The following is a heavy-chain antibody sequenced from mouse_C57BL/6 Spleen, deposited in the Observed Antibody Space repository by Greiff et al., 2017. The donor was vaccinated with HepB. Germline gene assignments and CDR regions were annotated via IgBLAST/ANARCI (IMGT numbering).Heavy chain of an antibody. CDR1: GYTFTSYW. J-gene: IGHJ1*03. CDR3: ARGGIPTGYFDV. V-gene: IGHV1-53*01. D-gene: IGHD3-1*01. CDR2: INPSNGGT. Sequence: QVQLQQSGTELVKPGASVKLSCKASGYTFTSYWMHWVKQRPGQGLEWIGNINPSNGGTNYNEKFKSKATLTVDKSSSTAYMQLSSLTSEDSAVYYCARGGIPTGYFDVWGTGTTVTVSS.